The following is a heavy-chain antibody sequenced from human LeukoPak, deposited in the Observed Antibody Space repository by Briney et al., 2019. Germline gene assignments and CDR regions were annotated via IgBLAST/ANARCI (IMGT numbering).Heavy chain of an antibody. D-gene: IGHD2-15*01. CDR2: ISGCGGST. CDR1: GGTFRSYA. Sequence: SCKASGGTFRSYALSWVGQAPAKGLEWVSVISGCGGSTYYADPVNGRFTITRDNSKNTLYLQKNSLRAEDTAVYYCANGALVVVVAATGDYWGQGTLVTVSS. J-gene: IGHJ4*02. CDR3: ANGALVVVVAATGDY. V-gene: IGHV3-23*01.